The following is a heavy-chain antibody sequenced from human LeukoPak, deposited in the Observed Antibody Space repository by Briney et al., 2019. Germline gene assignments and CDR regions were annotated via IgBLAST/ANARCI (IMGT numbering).Heavy chain of an antibody. CDR3: ARVAAGLDY. Sequence: ATVKVSCKASGYTFPSYAFSWVRPAPGQGREWMGWITTYNGNTDYAQNLQGRVTLTTDTSTSTAYMEQRGLRSDDTAVYFCARVAAGLDYWGQGTLVTVSS. V-gene: IGHV1-18*01. CDR2: ITTYNGNT. D-gene: IGHD6-25*01. CDR1: GYTFPSYA. J-gene: IGHJ4*02.